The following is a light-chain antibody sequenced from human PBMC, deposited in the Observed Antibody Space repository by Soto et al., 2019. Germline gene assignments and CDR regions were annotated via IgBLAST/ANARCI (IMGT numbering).Light chain of an antibody. V-gene: IGLV2-14*01. CDR1: NSDVGGYNY. CDR2: DVS. J-gene: IGLJ1*01. CDR3: SSYTTSNTRQIV. Sequence: QSVLTQPASMSGSPGQSITISCTGTNSDVGGYNYVSWYQQHPGKAPKFMIYDVSNRPSGVSNRFSGSKSGNTASLTISGLQAEDEADYYCSSYTTSNTRQIVFGTGTKVTVL.